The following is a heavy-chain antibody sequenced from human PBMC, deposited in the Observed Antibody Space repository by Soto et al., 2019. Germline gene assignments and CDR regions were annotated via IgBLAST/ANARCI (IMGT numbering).Heavy chain of an antibody. CDR1: GGSISSYY. CDR2: IYYSGST. V-gene: IGHV4-59*08. Sequence: SETLSLTCTVSGGSISSYYWSWIRQPPGKGLEWIGYIYYSGSTNYNPSLKSRVTISVDTSKNQFSLKLSSVTAADTAVYYCARLKGDTYYDFWSGYTPYYYYYMDVWGKGTTVTVSS. CDR3: ARLKGDTYYDFWSGYTPYYYYYMDV. D-gene: IGHD3-3*01. J-gene: IGHJ6*03.